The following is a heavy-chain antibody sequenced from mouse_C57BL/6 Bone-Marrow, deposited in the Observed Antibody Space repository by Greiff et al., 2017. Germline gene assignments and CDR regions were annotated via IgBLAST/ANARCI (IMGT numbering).Heavy chain of an antibody. V-gene: IGHV2-9-1*01. CDR3: ARCITTVVGNYFDY. CDR1: GFSLTSYA. Sequence: QVQLKESGPGLVAPSQSLSITCTVSGFSLTSYAISWVRQPPGTGLEWLGVIWTGGGTNSNSALKSRLSISKDNSKSQVFLKMNSLQTDDTARYYCARCITTVVGNYFDYWGQGTTLTVSS. D-gene: IGHD1-1*01. CDR2: IWTGGGT. J-gene: IGHJ2*01.